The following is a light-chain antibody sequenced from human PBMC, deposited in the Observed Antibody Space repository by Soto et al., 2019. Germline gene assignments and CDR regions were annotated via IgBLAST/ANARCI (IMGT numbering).Light chain of an antibody. Sequence: DIVMTQSPDSLAVSLGERATINCKSSQSVLYSSNNKNYLAWYQHKPGQPPNLLIYWASTRESGVPDRFSGSGSGTDFTLTISSLQAEDGAVYYCQQYYSTPPTFGQGTKLEIK. CDR2: WAS. J-gene: IGKJ2*01. CDR1: QSVLYSSNNKNY. CDR3: QQYYSTPPT. V-gene: IGKV4-1*01.